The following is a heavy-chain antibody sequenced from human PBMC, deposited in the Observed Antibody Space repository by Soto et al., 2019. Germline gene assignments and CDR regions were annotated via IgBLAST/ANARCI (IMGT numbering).Heavy chain of an antibody. V-gene: IGHV3-30-3*01. Sequence: AGGSLRLSCAASVFTFSSYAMHWVRQAPGKGLEWVAVISYDGSNKYYADSVKGRFTISRDNSKNTLYLQMNSLRAEDTAVYYCARDPRTLLAVADDAFDIWGQGTMVTVSS. D-gene: IGHD6-19*01. J-gene: IGHJ3*02. CDR2: ISYDGSNK. CDR1: VFTFSSYA. CDR3: ARDPRTLLAVADDAFDI.